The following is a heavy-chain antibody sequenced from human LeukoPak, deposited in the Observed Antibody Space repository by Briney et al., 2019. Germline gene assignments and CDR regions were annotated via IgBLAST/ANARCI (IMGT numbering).Heavy chain of an antibody. Sequence: GGSQRLSCAASGFTFSSYGMSWVRQAPGKGLEWVSGISGSGGRTDYADSVKGRFIISRDNAKNTLFLQMNSLRAEDTAVYHCAKGSREWELLDAFDIWGQGTMVTVSS. V-gene: IGHV3-23*01. CDR3: AKGSREWELLDAFDI. CDR2: ISGSGGRT. CDR1: GFTFSSYG. D-gene: IGHD1-26*01. J-gene: IGHJ3*02.